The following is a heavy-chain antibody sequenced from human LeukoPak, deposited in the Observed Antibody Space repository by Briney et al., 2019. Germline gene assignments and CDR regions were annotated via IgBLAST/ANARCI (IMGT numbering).Heavy chain of an antibody. CDR2: IYYSGSS. D-gene: IGHD3-10*01. Sequence: PSQTLSLTCTVSGVSINNGGYYWSWIRQHPGKGLEWIGYIYYSGSSYYNPSLRSRVTISVDRSKNQFSLKLSSVTAADTAVYYCARDYYGSGSYYKLQFDAFDIWGQGTMVTVSS. J-gene: IGHJ3*02. CDR3: ARDYYGSGSYYKLQFDAFDI. V-gene: IGHV4-31*03. CDR1: GVSINNGGYY.